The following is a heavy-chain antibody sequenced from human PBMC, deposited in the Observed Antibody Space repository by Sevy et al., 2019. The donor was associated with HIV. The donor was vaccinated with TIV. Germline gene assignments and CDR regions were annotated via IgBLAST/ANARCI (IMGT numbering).Heavy chain of an antibody. CDR3: AREGSYYDSSGSYQHPVYYFDY. V-gene: IGHV4-39*02. CDR2: IYYSGST. J-gene: IGHJ4*02. D-gene: IGHD3-22*01. CDR1: GGSISSSSYY. Sequence: SETLSLTCTVSGGSISSSSYYWGWIRHPPGKGLEWIGSIYYSGSTYYNPCLKSRVTISVDTSKNQFSLKLSSVTAADTAVYYCAREGSYYDSSGSYQHPVYYFDYWGQGTLVTVSS.